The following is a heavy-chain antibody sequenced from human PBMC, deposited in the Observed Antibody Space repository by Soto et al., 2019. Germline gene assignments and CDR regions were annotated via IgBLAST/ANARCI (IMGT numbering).Heavy chain of an antibody. CDR1: GYTFTSYG. V-gene: IGHV1-18*01. D-gene: IGHD3-10*01. J-gene: IGHJ6*02. Sequence: ASVKVSCKASGYTFTSYGISWVRQAPGQGLEWMGWISAYNGNTNYAQKLQGRVTMTTDTSTGTAYMELRSLRSDDTAVYYCARDNGNTMVRGVIRPYYYYYYGMDVWGQGTTVTVSS. CDR3: ARDNGNTMVRGVIRPYYYYYYGMDV. CDR2: ISAYNGNT.